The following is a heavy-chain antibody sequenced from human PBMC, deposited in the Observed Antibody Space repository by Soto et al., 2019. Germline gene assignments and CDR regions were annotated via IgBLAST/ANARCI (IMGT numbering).Heavy chain of an antibody. J-gene: IGHJ6*02. CDR2: INHSGST. V-gene: IGHV4-34*01. Sequence: SETLSLTCAVYGGSFSGYYWSWIRQPPGKGLEWIGEINHSGSTNYNPSLKSRVTISVDTSKNQFSLKLSSVTAADTAVYYCAREGGITMVRGVIIRFYYYGMDVWGQGTTVT. CDR1: GGSFSGYY. D-gene: IGHD3-10*01. CDR3: AREGGITMVRGVIIRFYYYGMDV.